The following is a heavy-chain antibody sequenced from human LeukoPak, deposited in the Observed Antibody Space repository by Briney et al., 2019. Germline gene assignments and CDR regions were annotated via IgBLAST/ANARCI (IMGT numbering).Heavy chain of an antibody. CDR2: ISNDGSNT. CDR1: GFTFTTFW. CDR3: ARMTGKYGRYYFDS. V-gene: IGHV3-74*01. J-gene: IGHJ4*02. D-gene: IGHD6-6*01. Sequence: GRTLRLSCATSGFTFTTFWMHWVRQAPGKGLVGGSRISNDGSNTNYADSVKGRFTIPRDNPKNSVYLQMNSLRAEDTAVYYCARMTGKYGRYYFDSWGQGTLVTVSS.